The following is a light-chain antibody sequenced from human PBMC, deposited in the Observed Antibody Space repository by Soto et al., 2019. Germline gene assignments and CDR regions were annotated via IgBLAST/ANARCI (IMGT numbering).Light chain of an antibody. Sequence: EIVLTQSPATLSVSPGERATLSCRASQSINSHLVWYQQKPGQAPRLLIYDASNRATGIPARFSGSGSGTDFTLTIGSLEPEDVAVYYCQQRPNWPLTFGGGTKVEIK. CDR1: QSINSH. CDR2: DAS. V-gene: IGKV3-11*01. J-gene: IGKJ4*01. CDR3: QQRPNWPLT.